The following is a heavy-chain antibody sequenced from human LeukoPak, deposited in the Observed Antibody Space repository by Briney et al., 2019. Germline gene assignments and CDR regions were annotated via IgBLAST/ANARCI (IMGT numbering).Heavy chain of an antibody. CDR3: VRDLGGGGRGYGFDI. D-gene: IGHD3-16*01. CDR1: GGSISPYY. V-gene: IGHV4-59*01. J-gene: IGHJ3*02. Sequence: SETLSLTCIVSGGSISPYYWSWIRQSPGKGLEYIGYVYYTGITKYNPSLESRVTISVDTSKYQVSLKLSSVTAADTAVYYCVRDLGGGGRGYGFDIWGQGTMVTVSS. CDR2: VYYTGIT.